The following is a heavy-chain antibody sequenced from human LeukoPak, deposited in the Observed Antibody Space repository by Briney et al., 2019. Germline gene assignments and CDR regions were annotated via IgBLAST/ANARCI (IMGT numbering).Heavy chain of an antibody. CDR1: GFTVSSNY. Sequence: PGGSLRLSCAASGFTVSSNYMSWVRQAPGKGLEWVSVIYSGGSTYYADSVKGRFTISRHNSKNTLYLQMNSLRAEDTAVYYCARAPPDTYYDFWSGRDEGGMDVWGQGTTVTVSS. V-gene: IGHV3-53*04. CDR3: ARAPPDTYYDFWSGRDEGGMDV. J-gene: IGHJ6*02. D-gene: IGHD3-3*01. CDR2: IYSGGST.